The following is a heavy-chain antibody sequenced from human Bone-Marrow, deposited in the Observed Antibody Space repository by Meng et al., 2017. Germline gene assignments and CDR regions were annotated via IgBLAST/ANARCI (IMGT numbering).Heavy chain of an antibody. J-gene: IGHJ4*02. CDR3: GRGVFAADDY. V-gene: IGHV3-30*03. CDR2: VSYDGNNK. CDR1: GFTFSSYG. Sequence: QVQLVESGGGVVQPGRSLRLSCAASGFTFSSYGLHWVRQAPGKGLEWVALVSYDGNNKYYADSVKGRFTISRDNSKNTLSLQMNSLRAEDTAVYYCGRGVFAADDYWGQGTLVTVSS.